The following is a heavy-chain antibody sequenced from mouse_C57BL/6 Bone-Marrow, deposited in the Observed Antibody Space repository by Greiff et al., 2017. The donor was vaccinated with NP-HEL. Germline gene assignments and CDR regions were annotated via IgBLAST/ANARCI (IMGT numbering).Heavy chain of an antibody. CDR3: VRQSYDGYYLDY. D-gene: IGHD2-3*01. CDR1: GFSFNTYA. J-gene: IGHJ2*01. V-gene: IGHV10-1*01. Sequence: VKLMESGGGLVQPKGSLKLSCAASGFSFNTYAMNWVRQAPGKGLEWVARIRSKSNNYATYYADSLKDRFTISRDDSESMLYLQMNNLKTEDTAMYYCVRQSYDGYYLDYWGQGTTLTVSS. CDR2: IRSKSNNYAT.